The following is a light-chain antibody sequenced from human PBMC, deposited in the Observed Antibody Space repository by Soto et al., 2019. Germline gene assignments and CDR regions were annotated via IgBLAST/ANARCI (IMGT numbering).Light chain of an antibody. CDR2: DVS. CDR3: QQRSEWPWT. CDR1: ESVTTY. V-gene: IGKV3-11*01. J-gene: IGKJ1*01. Sequence: EIVLTQSPATLSLSPGERGTLSCRASESVTTYLAWYQQKPGQAPRLLVYDVSNRATGIPARFSGGGSGTDFTLTISNLEPDDFAVYYCQQRSEWPWTFGQGTKVEIK.